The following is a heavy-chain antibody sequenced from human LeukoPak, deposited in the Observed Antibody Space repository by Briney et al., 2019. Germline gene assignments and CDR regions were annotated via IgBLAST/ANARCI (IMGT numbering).Heavy chain of an antibody. CDR3: ARRRIVGATNDY. J-gene: IGHJ4*02. CDR1: GYTFTSYY. D-gene: IGHD1-26*01. V-gene: IGHV1-2*02. CDR2: INPNSGGT. Sequence: ASVKVSCKASGYTFTSYYMHWVRQAPGQGLEWMGWINPNSGGTNYAQKFQGRVTMTRDTSISTAYMELSRLRSDDTAVYYCARRRIVGATNDYWGQGTLVTVSS.